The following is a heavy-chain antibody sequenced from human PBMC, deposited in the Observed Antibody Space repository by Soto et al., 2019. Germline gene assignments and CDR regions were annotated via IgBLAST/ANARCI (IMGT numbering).Heavy chain of an antibody. D-gene: IGHD2-2*01. V-gene: IGHV4-4*07. Sequence: SETLSLTCSVSCGSISSYYWSWIRQPAGKGLVGIGRIYTSGSTKYNPSITSRVTMSVATSKNQFYLKLSDVTAADTPVYNCARACSSNSCHDAYDYWGQGTRLTVCS. CDR2: IYTSGST. J-gene: IGHJ4*02. CDR1: CGSISSYY. CDR3: ARACSSNSCHDAYDY.